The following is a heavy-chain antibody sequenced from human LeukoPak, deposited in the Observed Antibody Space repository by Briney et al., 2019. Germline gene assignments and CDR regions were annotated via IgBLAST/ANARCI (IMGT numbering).Heavy chain of an antibody. CDR1: GFTLSSYS. D-gene: IGHD3-22*01. J-gene: IGHJ4*02. CDR2: ISSCSSYI. V-gene: IGHV3-21*01. Sequence: GGSLRRSCAASGFTLSSYSMNWVRQAPGKGLEWVSSISSCSSYIYYADSVKGRFTISRDNAKNSLYLQMNSLRAEDTAVYYCARGSSGYSHDLDYWGQGTLVTVSS. CDR3: ARGSSGYSHDLDY.